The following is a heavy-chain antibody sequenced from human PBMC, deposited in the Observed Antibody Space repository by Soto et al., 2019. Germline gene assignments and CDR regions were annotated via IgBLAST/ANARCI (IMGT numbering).Heavy chain of an antibody. Sequence: PGGSLRLSCAASGFTFTSHWMHWVRQAPGKGPVWVSRINGDGSSIDYADSVKGRFTISRDNAKNTLYLQMNSLRAEDTAVYHCAREIIEVIGTLRWFDLWGPGTLVTVST. J-gene: IGHJ5*02. V-gene: IGHV3-74*01. D-gene: IGHD6-19*01. CDR2: INGDGSSI. CDR1: GFTFTSHW. CDR3: AREIIEVIGTLRWFDL.